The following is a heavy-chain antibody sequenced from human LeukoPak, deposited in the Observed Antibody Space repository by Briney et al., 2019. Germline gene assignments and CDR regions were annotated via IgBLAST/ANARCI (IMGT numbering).Heavy chain of an antibody. CDR2: ISSSSSYI. CDR1: GFTFSSYS. CDR3: ASRAAAVLEGFDP. Sequence: GSLRLSCAASGFTFSSYSMNWVRQAPGKGLEWVSSISSSSSYIYYADSVKGRFTISRDNAKNSLYLQMNSLRAEDTAVYYCASRAAAVLEGFDPWGQGTLVTVSS. J-gene: IGHJ5*02. V-gene: IGHV3-21*01. D-gene: IGHD6-13*01.